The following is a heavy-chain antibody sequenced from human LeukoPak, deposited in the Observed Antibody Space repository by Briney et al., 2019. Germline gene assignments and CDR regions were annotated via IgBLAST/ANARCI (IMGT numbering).Heavy chain of an antibody. CDR2: IITTGSTI. CDR3: ARVTPSNDAFDI. Sequence: GGSLTLSCAVSGFTFSDYYMGWVRQAPGKGLEWVSYIITTGSTIYYPDSVKRPFTISTDNANNSLYLQMTSLRAEDTAVYYCARVTPSNDAFDIWGQGTMVTVSS. D-gene: IGHD1-14*01. CDR1: GFTFSDYY. V-gene: IGHV3-11*04. J-gene: IGHJ3*02.